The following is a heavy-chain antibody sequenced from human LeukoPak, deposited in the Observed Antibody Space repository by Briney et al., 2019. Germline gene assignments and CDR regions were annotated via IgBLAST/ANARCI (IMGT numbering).Heavy chain of an antibody. D-gene: IGHD5-24*01. CDR1: GGSISSGSYY. CDR3: AGRRYRRDGYNSFDY. CDR2: IYTSGST. J-gene: IGHJ4*02. V-gene: IGHV4-61*02. Sequence: SETLSLTCTVSGGSISSGSYYWSWIRQPAGKGLEWIGRIYTSGSTNYNPSLKSRVTISVDTSKNQFSLKLSSVTAADAAVYYCAGRRYRRDGYNSFDYWGQGTLVTVSS.